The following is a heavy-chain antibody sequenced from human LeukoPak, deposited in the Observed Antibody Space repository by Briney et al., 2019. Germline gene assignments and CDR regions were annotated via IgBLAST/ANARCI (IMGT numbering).Heavy chain of an antibody. D-gene: IGHD1-26*01. J-gene: IGHJ4*02. CDR2: IPSSGSTI. CDR1: GFTFSTYE. Sequence: PGGSLRLSCAASGFTFSTYEMNWVRQAPGKGLEWVSYIPSSGSTIYYVDSVKGRFTISRDNAKNSLYLQMNSLRVEDTAVYHCAREATGATGYFDYWGQGTLVTVSS. CDR3: AREATGATGYFDY. V-gene: IGHV3-48*03.